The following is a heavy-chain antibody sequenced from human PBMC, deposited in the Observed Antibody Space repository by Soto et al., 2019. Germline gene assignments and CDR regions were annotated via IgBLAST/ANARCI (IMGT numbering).Heavy chain of an antibody. J-gene: IGHJ2*01. CDR3: ARAVAYGDYVDWYFDL. D-gene: IGHD4-17*01. CDR1: GGSISSGGYY. V-gene: IGHV4-31*03. CDR2: IYYSGST. Sequence: QVQLQESGPGLVKPSQTLSLTCTVSGGSISSGGYYWSWIRQHPGKGLEWIGYIYYSGSTYYNPSLTSRVTLSVDTSKYQFALKLSSVTAADTAVYYCARAVAYGDYVDWYFDLWGRGTLVPVSS.